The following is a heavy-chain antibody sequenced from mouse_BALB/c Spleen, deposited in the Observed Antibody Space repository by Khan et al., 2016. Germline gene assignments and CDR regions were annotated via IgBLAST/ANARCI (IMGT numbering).Heavy chain of an antibody. CDR3: ARSAYDYDVGFAD. V-gene: IGHV14-3*02. CDR2: IDTANGNT. Sequence: VQLQQSGAELVKPGASVKLSCTASGFNIKDTYMHWVQQSPEQGLEWIGRIDTANGNTKYEATFQGKVTITADTSSNTAYLQLSRLTSEDTGVYYCARSAYDYDVGFADWGQGTLVTVSA. D-gene: IGHD2-4*01. J-gene: IGHJ3*01. CDR1: GFNIKDTY.